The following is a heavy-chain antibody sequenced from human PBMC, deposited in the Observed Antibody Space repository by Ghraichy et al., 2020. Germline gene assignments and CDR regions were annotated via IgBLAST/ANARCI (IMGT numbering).Heavy chain of an antibody. CDR2: IYYSGST. V-gene: IGHV4-59*01. CDR3: ATHRRSYYYYMDV. CDR1: GGSISSYY. J-gene: IGHJ6*03. Sequence: SETLSLTCTVSGGSISSYYWSWIRQPPGKGLEWIGYIYYSGSTNYNPSLKSRVTISVDTSKNQFSLKLSSVTAADTAVYYCATHRRSYYYYMDVWGKGTTVTVSS. D-gene: IGHD1-14*01.